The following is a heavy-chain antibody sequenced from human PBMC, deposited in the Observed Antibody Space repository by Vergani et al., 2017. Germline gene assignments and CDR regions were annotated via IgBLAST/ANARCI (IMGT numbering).Heavy chain of an antibody. CDR1: GDSIISRSYY. V-gene: IGHV4-39*01. J-gene: IGHJ2*01. D-gene: IGHD3-16*01. Sequence: QMQLQESGPGLVKASETLALTCTVSGDSIISRSYYWGWIRQPPGKGLEWIGSIYNSGNGDSSSSLKSRVTISADTSKNQFSLRLTSVTAADTAVYYCASGKYYSXSTYHFRGRYFDVWGHGTLVTVPS. CDR2: IYNSGNG. CDR3: ASGKYYSXSTYHFRGRYFDV.